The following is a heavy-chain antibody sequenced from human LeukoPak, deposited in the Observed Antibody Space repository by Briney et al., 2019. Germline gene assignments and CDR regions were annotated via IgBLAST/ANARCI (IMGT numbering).Heavy chain of an antibody. J-gene: IGHJ5*02. D-gene: IGHD6-6*01. Sequence: ASVKVSCKASGYTFTGYYMHWVRQAPGQGLEWMGRINPNSGGTNYAQKFQGRVTMTRDTSTSTVYMELSSLRSEDTAVYYCARSSHRTRDNWFDPWGQGTLVTVSS. V-gene: IGHV1-2*06. CDR1: GYTFTGYY. CDR3: ARSSHRTRDNWFDP. CDR2: INPNSGGT.